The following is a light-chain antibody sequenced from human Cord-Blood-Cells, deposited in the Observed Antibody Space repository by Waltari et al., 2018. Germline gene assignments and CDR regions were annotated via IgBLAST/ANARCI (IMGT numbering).Light chain of an antibody. Sequence: QSALTQPASVSGSPGQSITISCPGTSRDVGSYNLVPWYQQHPGKAPKPMIYEGSKRPSGVSNRFSGSKSGNTASLTISGLQAEDEADYYCCSYAGSSNVVFGGGTKLTVL. CDR3: CSYAGSSNVV. V-gene: IGLV2-23*01. J-gene: IGLJ2*01. CDR2: EGS. CDR1: SRDVGSYNL.